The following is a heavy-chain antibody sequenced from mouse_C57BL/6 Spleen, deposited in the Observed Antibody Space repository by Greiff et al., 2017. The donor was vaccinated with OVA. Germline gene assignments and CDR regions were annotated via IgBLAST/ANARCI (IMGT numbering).Heavy chain of an antibody. V-gene: IGHV1-82*01. CDR2: IYPGEGDT. CDR3: ARGNGKRYFDV. Sequence: QVQLQQSGPELVKPGASVKISCKASGYAFSSSWMNWVKQRPGKGLEWIGRIYPGEGDTNYNGKFKGKATLTADKSSSTAYMQLSSLTSEDSAVYFCARGNGKRYFDVWGTGTTVTVSS. J-gene: IGHJ1*03. CDR1: GYAFSSSW. D-gene: IGHD1-1*01.